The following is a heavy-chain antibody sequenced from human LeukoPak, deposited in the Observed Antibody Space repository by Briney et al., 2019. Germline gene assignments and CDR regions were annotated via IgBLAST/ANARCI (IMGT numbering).Heavy chain of an antibody. V-gene: IGHV3-33*01. Sequence: GGSLRLSCAASGFTFSSYGMHWVRQAPGKGLEWVAVIWYDGSNKYYADSVKGRFTISRDNSKNPLYLQMNSLRAEDTAVYYCARGSRYGSNPQDYWGQGTLVTVSS. J-gene: IGHJ4*02. CDR2: IWYDGSNK. CDR3: ARGSRYGSNPQDY. D-gene: IGHD5-12*01. CDR1: GFTFSSYG.